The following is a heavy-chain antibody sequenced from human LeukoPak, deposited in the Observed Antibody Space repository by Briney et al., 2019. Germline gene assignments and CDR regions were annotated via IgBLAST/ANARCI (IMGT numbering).Heavy chain of an antibody. Sequence: SETLSLTCTVSGASISSPTDYWGWFRQPPVKGLEWIGNIYYSGRTYYYPSLKSRVTISLDTSKNQFSLKLTSVTAADTAVYYCARDRKVITGIDYWGQGTLVTVSS. D-gene: IGHD3-16*01. CDR3: ARDRKVITGIDY. V-gene: IGHV4-39*07. J-gene: IGHJ4*02. CDR1: GASISSPTDY. CDR2: IYYSGRT.